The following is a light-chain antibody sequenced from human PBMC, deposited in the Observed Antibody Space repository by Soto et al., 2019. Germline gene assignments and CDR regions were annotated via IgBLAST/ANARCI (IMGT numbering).Light chain of an antibody. Sequence: DIQMTQSPSTLSASVGDRVTITYRASQTISSWLAWYQQKPGTAPQLLIYKASTLESGVPSRFSGSGSGTEFTLTISSLQPDDFATYYCQQYNTYSYTFGQGTKVEIK. CDR3: QQYNTYSYT. V-gene: IGKV1-5*03. CDR2: KAS. J-gene: IGKJ2*01. CDR1: QTISSW.